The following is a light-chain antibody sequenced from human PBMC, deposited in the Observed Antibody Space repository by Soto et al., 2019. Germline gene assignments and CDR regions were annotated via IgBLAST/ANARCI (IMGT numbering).Light chain of an antibody. V-gene: IGKV3D-15*01. CDR2: DAS. J-gene: IGKJ1*01. CDR3: QQYNNWPSWT. CDR1: QSIRSD. Sequence: VMTLSLAGRRITKGKRATLTCRASQSIRSDLAWYQQKPGQAPRLVIYDASTRAAGIPARFSGSGSGTEFTLAISSLQSEDFAVYYCQQYNNWPSWTFGQGTKVDIK.